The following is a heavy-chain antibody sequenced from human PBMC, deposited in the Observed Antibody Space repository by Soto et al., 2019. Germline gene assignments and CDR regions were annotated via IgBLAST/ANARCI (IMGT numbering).Heavy chain of an antibody. CDR3: ARNSISKKIDY. Sequence: QVQLQESGPGLVKPSQTLSLSCSVSGGSINSGGYYWTWIRQHPGKGLEWIGNIFYSGSTSYNQSLKSRLTISIDTSKTHVSLKLSSVTAADTAVYYCARNSISKKIDYWGQGTLVTVSS. CDR2: IFYSGST. V-gene: IGHV4-31*03. J-gene: IGHJ4*02. D-gene: IGHD3-22*01. CDR1: GGSINSGGYY.